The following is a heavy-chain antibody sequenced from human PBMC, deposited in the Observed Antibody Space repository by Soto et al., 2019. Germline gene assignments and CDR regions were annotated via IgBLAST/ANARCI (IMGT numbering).Heavy chain of an antibody. CDR2: MYHSGST. CDR1: GGSISSYS. CDR3: ARRYGPGFDY. J-gene: IGHJ4*02. V-gene: IGHV4-59*08. D-gene: IGHD4-17*01. Sequence: SETLSLTCTVSGGSISSYSSSWIRQPPGKGLEWIGYMYHSGSTNYNPSLKSRVTISVDTSKNQFSLKLSSVTAADTAVYYCARRYGPGFDYWGQGTLVTVSS.